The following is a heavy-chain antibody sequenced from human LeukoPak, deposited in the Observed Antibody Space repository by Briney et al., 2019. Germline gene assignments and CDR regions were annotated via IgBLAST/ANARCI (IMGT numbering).Heavy chain of an antibody. J-gene: IGHJ4*02. CDR2: IYYSWST. D-gene: IGHD6-19*01. V-gene: IGHV4-39*07. CDR1: GGSISSSSYY. CDR3: LSSGWYYFDY. Sequence: SETLSLTCTVSGGSISSSSYYWGWIRQPPGKGLEWIGSIYYSWSTYYNPSLKSRVTISVDTSKNQFSLKLSSVTAADTAMYYCLSSGWYYFDYWGQGTLVTVSS.